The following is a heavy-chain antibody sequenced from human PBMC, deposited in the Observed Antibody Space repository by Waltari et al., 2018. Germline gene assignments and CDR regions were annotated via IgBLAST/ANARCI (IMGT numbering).Heavy chain of an antibody. CDR3: ARDPRIVATGPDAFDI. V-gene: IGHV4-38-2*02. J-gene: IGHJ3*02. CDR2: IYHSGST. Sequence: QVQLQESGPGLVKPSETLSLTCAVPGYSISSGYYWGWIRQPPGKGLEWIGSIYHSGSTYYNPSLKSRVTISVDTSKNQFSLKLSSVTAADTAVYYCARDPRIVATGPDAFDIWGQGTMVTVSS. D-gene: IGHD5-12*01. CDR1: GYSISSGYY.